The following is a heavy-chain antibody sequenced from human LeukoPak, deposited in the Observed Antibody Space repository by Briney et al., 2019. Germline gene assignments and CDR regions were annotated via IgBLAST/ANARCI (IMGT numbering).Heavy chain of an antibody. CDR3: ARPVKTYGSYYFDY. D-gene: IGHD3-10*01. CDR1: GYRFTKYW. J-gene: IGHJ4*02. V-gene: IGHV5-51*01. CDR2: IYPGDSDT. Sequence: GESLKISCKGSGYRFTKYWIAWVRQMPGKGLEWMGIIYPGDSDTRYSPSFQGQVTISADKSISTAYLQWSSLKASDTAMYFCARPVKTYGSYYFDYWGQGTLVTVSS.